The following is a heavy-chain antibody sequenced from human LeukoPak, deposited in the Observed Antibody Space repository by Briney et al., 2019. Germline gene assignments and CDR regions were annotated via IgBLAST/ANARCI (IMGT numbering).Heavy chain of an antibody. Sequence: GGSLRLSCTASGFTFGDYAMSWVRQAPGKGLEWVGFIRSKAYGGTTEYAASVKGRFTISRDDSKSIAYLQMNSLKTEDTAVYYCTVQLELEGVWFDPWGQGTLVTVSS. CDR1: GFTFGDYA. J-gene: IGHJ5*02. V-gene: IGHV3-49*04. CDR3: TVQLELEGVWFDP. CDR2: IRSKAYGGTT. D-gene: IGHD1-1*01.